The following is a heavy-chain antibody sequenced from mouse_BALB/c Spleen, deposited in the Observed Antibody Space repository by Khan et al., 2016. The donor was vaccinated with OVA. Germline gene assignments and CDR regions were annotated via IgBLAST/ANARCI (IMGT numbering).Heavy chain of an antibody. CDR1: GYTFSSYT. J-gene: IGHJ3*01. V-gene: IGHV1-4*01. D-gene: IGHD2-14*01. CDR2: INPNNGYT. CDR3: VGDGAYYRNDGWFAY. Sequence: QVQLQQSGAELARPGASVKMSCKTSGYTFSSYTIHWIKLRPGQGLEWIGYINPNNGYTNYNQKFKDKATLTADKSSTTVYMQLSSLTSDDSAMXRCVGDGAYYRNDGWFAYWGQGTLVTVSA.